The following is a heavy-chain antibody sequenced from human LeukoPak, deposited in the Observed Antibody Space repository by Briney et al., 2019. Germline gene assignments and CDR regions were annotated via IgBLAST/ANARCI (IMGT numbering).Heavy chain of an antibody. CDR3: AKLIDVDNVRDY. J-gene: IGHJ4*02. Sequence: PGGSLRLSCAASGFTFSSYAMHWVRQAPGKGLEWVAVISYDGSNKYYADSVKGRFTISRDNSKNTLYLQMNSLRADDTAIYYCAKLIDVDNVRDYWGQGTLVTVSS. CDR2: ISYDGSNK. V-gene: IGHV3-30-3*02. CDR1: GFTFSSYA. D-gene: IGHD2-2*03.